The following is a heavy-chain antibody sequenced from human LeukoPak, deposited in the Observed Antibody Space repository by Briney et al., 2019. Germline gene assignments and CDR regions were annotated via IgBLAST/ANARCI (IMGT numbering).Heavy chain of an antibody. D-gene: IGHD3-10*01. V-gene: IGHV3-23*01. CDR1: GFVFNNHG. CDR3: ARDTAMVRGVIDY. Sequence: GGSLRLSCAASGFVFNNHGMSWVRQAPGKGLDWVAAVGSTGEVTAYADSVKGRFIISRDNSKNMVYLQMNSLRAEDTAVYYCARDTAMVRGVIDYWGQGTLVTVSS. J-gene: IGHJ4*02. CDR2: VGSTGEVT.